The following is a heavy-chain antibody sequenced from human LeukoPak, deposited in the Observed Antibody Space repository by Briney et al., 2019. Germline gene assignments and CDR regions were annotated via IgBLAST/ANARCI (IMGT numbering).Heavy chain of an antibody. CDR1: GGTFSSYA. V-gene: IGHV1-69*13. J-gene: IGHJ4*02. Sequence: ASVKVSCKASGGTFSSYAISWVRQAPGQGLEWMGGIIPIFGTANYAQKFQGRVTITADESTSTAYMELSSLRSEDTAVYYCARGGPKLDFWSGYPLDYWGQGTLVTVSS. CDR2: IIPIFGTA. D-gene: IGHD3-3*01. CDR3: ARGGPKLDFWSGYPLDY.